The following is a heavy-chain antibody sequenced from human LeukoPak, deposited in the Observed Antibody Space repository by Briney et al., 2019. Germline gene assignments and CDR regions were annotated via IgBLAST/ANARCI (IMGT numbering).Heavy chain of an antibody. V-gene: IGHV1-58*02. Sequence: SVKVSCKASGFTFTTSAMQWVRQARGQRLEWIGWIVVGSGNTNYAQKFQERVTITRDMSTSTAYMYLSSLRSEDTAVYYCATAAAHGLYHFDYWGQGTLVTVSS. D-gene: IGHD2-2*02. CDR1: GFTFTTSA. J-gene: IGHJ4*02. CDR3: ATAAAHGLYHFDY. CDR2: IVVGSGNT.